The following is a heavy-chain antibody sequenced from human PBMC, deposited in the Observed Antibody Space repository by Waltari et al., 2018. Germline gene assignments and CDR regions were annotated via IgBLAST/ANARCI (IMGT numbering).Heavy chain of an antibody. D-gene: IGHD6-19*01. Sequence: QVQLQQWGAGLLKPSETLSLTCAVYGGSFSGYYWSWIRQPPGKGLAWIGEINHSGSTNSNPALKSRVTISVDTSKNQFSRKLSSVTAADTAGYYCARGTRIAVARETWFDPWGQGTLVTVSS. J-gene: IGHJ5*02. CDR2: INHSGST. V-gene: IGHV4-34*01. CDR3: ARGTRIAVARETWFDP. CDR1: GGSFSGYY.